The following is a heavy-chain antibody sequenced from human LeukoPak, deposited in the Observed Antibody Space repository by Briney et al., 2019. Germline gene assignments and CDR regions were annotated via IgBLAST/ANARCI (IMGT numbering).Heavy chain of an antibody. D-gene: IGHD2-2*01. CDR2: IWYDGSNK. V-gene: IGHV3-33*01. CDR1: GFTFSSYG. CDR3: ARGYIVVVPAATYYYYYGMDV. Sequence: PGGSLRLSCAASGFTFSSYGMHWVRQAPGKGLEWVAVIWYDGSNKYYADYVKGRFTISRDNSKNTLYLQMNSLRAEDTAVYYCARGYIVVVPAATYYYYYGMDVWGQGTTVTVS. J-gene: IGHJ6*02.